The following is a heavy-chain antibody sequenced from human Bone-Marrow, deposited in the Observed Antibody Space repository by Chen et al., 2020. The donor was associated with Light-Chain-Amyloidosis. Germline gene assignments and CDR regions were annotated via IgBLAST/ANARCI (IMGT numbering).Heavy chain of an antibody. J-gene: IGHJ1*01. CDR2: ISHDGSDK. CDR1: GFTFSNCA. V-gene: IGHV3-30*01. CDR3: ARDQGSGYYGGGYFHH. D-gene: IGHD3-22*01. Sequence: QVQLVESGGGVVQPGRSLRLSCAASGFTFSNCATHWVRQAPGKGLEWVALISHDGSDKYYADSVRGRFTISRDNSKNTLYLRMNSLRREDTAVYYCARDQGSGYYGGGYFHHWGQGTLVTVSS.